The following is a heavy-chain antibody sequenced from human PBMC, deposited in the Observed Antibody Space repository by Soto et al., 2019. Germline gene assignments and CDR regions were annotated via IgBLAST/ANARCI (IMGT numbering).Heavy chain of an antibody. V-gene: IGHV4-61*01. D-gene: IGHD6-13*01. CDR1: GGSVSSGSYY. CDR3: ARDNVEQQLWDYYYGMDV. CDR2: IYYSGST. J-gene: IGHJ6*02. Sequence: SETLSLTCTVSGGSVSSGSYYWSWIRQPPGKGLEWIGYIYYSGSTNYNPSLKSRVTISVDTSKNQFSLKLSSVTAADTAVYYCARDNVEQQLWDYYYGMDVWGQGTTVTVSS.